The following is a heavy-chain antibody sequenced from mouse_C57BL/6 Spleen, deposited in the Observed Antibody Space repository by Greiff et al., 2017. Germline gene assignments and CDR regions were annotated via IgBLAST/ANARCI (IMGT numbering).Heavy chain of an antibody. J-gene: IGHJ4*01. CDR1: GYTFTDYY. Sequence: VQLVESGAELVRPGASVKLSCKASGYTFTDYYINWVKQRPGQGLEWIARIYPGSGNTYYNEKFKGKATLTAEKSSSTAYMQRSSLTSEDSAVYFCAKPLYYGSSYDYAMDYWSQGTSVTVSS. CDR2: IYPGSGNT. V-gene: IGHV1-76*01. CDR3: AKPLYYGSSYDYAMDY. D-gene: IGHD1-1*01.